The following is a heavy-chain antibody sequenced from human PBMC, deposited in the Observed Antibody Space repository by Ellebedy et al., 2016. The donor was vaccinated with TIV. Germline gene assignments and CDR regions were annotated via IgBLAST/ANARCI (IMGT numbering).Heavy chain of an antibody. CDR2: ISSASNYI. CDR1: GFTFTAYS. Sequence: GESLKISCAASGFTFTAYSMNWVRQAPGKGLEWVSSISSASNYIYYAGSLRGRFTVSRDNAKNSLYLLINGLRAEDTAVYYCARDALSSGYDAFDIWGQGTMVTVSS. D-gene: IGHD3-10*01. V-gene: IGHV3-21*01. J-gene: IGHJ3*02. CDR3: ARDALSSGYDAFDI.